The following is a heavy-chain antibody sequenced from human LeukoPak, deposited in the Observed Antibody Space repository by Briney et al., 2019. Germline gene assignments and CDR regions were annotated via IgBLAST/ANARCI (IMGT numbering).Heavy chain of an antibody. Sequence: SETLSLTCTVSGGSISSSSYYWGWIRQPPGKGLEWIGSIYYSGSTYYNPSLKSRVIMSVDTSKNQFSLKLSSVTAADTAVYYCARDRYCSSTNCFHYFDYWGQGTLVTVSS. CDR1: GGSISSSSYY. J-gene: IGHJ4*02. CDR2: IYYSGST. CDR3: ARDRYCSSTNCFHYFDY. D-gene: IGHD2-2*01. V-gene: IGHV4-39*07.